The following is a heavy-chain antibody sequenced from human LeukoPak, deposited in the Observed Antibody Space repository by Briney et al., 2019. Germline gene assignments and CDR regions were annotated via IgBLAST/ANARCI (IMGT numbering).Heavy chain of an antibody. CDR3: ARRGIAVAGRGAFDI. V-gene: IGHV1-46*01. Sequence: ASVKVSCKASGYTFTSYYMHWVRQAPGQGLEWMGIINPSGGSTSYAQKFQGRVTMTRDTSTSTVYMELSSLRSEDTAVYYCARRGIAVAGRGAFDIWGQGTKVTVSS. CDR1: GYTFTSYY. J-gene: IGHJ3*02. D-gene: IGHD6-19*01. CDR2: INPSGGST.